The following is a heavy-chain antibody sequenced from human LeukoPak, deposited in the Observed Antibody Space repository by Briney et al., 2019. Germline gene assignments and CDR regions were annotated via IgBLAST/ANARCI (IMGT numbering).Heavy chain of an antibody. CDR2: IYYSGST. D-gene: IGHD2-15*01. V-gene: IGHV4-59*01. CDR1: GGSISSYY. J-gene: IGHJ3*02. CDR3: AKDGGSDPDSFDI. Sequence: SETLSLTCTVSGGSISSYYWSWIRQPPGKGLEWIGYIYYSGSTNYNPSLKSRVTISVDTSKNQFSLKLSSVTAADTAVYYCAKDGGSDPDSFDIWGQGTMVTVSS.